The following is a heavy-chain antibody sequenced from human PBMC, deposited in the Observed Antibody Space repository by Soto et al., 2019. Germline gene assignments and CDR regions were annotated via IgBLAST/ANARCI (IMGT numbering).Heavy chain of an antibody. J-gene: IGHJ4*02. CDR2: IYYSGST. Sequence: SETLSLTCTVSGGSISSYYWSWIRQPPGKGLEWIGYIYYSGSTNYNPSLKSRVTISVDTSKNQFSLKLSSVTAADTAVYYCARSPEREYSGYDYESDYFDYWGQGTLVTVSS. CDR1: GGSISSYY. D-gene: IGHD5-12*01. V-gene: IGHV4-59*08. CDR3: ARSPEREYSGYDYESDYFDY.